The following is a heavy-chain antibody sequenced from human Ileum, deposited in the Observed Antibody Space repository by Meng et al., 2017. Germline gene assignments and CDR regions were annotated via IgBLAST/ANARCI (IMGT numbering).Heavy chain of an antibody. D-gene: IGHD3-10*01. CDR2: SNPISSDT. CDR1: GETCSRYY. J-gene: IGHJ4*02. V-gene: IGHV1-2*06. Sequence: KHHWVSVKDAGTASGETCSRYYRNCVLPVPGQALERMRRSNPISSDTNNDQEFQGRVTMTSDTSISTANMELSSVRSDDTAVYTCAKLSDGAGNYDAHPSDSWGQGTLVTVSS. CDR3: AKLSDGAGNYDAHPSDS.